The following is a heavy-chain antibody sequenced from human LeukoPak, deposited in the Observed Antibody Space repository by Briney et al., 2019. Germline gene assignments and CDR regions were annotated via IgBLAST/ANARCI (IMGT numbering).Heavy chain of an antibody. CDR2: IYPGDSDT. J-gene: IGHJ5*02. CDR1: GYRFTSYW. V-gene: IGHV5-51*01. CDR3: ARLTDNCFDP. Sequence: GESLQISCEGSGYRFTSYWIGWVRQLPGKGLEWMGIIYPGDSDTSYSPSFQGQVTISADKSISTAYLQLSSLKASETAMYYCARLTDNCFDPWGQGTLVTVSS.